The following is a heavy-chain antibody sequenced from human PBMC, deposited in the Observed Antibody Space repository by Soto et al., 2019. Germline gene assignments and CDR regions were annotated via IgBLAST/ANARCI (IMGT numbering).Heavy chain of an antibody. CDR1: GGSFSGYY. CDR2: INHSGST. V-gene: IGHV4-34*01. Sequence: PSETLSLTCAVYGGSFSGYYWSWIRQPPGKGLEWIGEINHSGSTNYNPSLKSRVTISVDTSKNQFSLKLSSVTAADTAVYYCARGRGTTVTTKFDYWGQGTLVTVSS. CDR3: ARGRGTTVTTKFDY. D-gene: IGHD4-17*01. J-gene: IGHJ4*02.